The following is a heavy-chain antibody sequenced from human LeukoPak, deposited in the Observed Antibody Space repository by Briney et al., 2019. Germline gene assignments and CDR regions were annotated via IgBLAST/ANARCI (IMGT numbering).Heavy chain of an antibody. CDR3: ARGTRDGYNPTFDY. CDR1: GDSVSTNSAA. V-gene: IGHV6-1*01. D-gene: IGHD5-24*01. CDR2: TYYTSKWYN. J-gene: IGHJ4*02. Sequence: SQTLSLTCAISGDSVSTNSAAWNWIRQSPSRGLEWLGRTYYTSKWYNDYALSMKGRITINPDTSKNQFSLQLNSVTPEDTALYYCARGTRDGYNPTFDYWGQGTLVTASS.